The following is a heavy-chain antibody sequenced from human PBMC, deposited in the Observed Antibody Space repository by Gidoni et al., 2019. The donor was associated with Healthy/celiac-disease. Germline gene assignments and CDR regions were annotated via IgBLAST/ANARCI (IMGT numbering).Heavy chain of an antibody. Sequence: EVQLVQSGAEVKKPGESLKISCKGSGYSFTSYWIGWVRQMPGKGLEWMGIIYPGDSDTRYSPSFQGQVTISADKSISTAYLQWSSLKASDTAMYYCARLGMAYSSGWYSPPPYYYYGMDVWGQGTTVTVSS. J-gene: IGHJ6*02. D-gene: IGHD6-19*01. V-gene: IGHV5-51*01. CDR2: IYPGDSDT. CDR1: GYSFTSYW. CDR3: ARLGMAYSSGWYSPPPYYYYGMDV.